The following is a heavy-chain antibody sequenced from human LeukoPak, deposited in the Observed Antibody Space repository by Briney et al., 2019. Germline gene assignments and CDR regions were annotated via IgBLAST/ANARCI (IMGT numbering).Heavy chain of an antibody. V-gene: IGHV3-33*01. J-gene: IGHJ4*02. CDR3: ARDSYYYGSGTNLDY. CDR2: IWYDGSNK. CDR1: GFTFSSYG. Sequence: GGSLRLSCAASGFTFSSYGMHWVRQAPGKGLEWVAVIWYDGSNKYYADSVKGRFTISRDNSKNTLYLQMNSLRAEDTAVYYCARDSYYYGSGTNLDYWGQGTLVTVSS. D-gene: IGHD3-10*01.